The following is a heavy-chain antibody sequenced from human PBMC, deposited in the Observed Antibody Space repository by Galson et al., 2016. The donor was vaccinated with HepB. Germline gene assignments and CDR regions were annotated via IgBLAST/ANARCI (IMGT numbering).Heavy chain of an antibody. CDR1: GDSISSDY. D-gene: IGHD3-22*01. J-gene: IGHJ4*02. CDR3: ARGDYDTRGYTMTFDY. V-gene: IGHV4-59*01. CDR2: IYYSGST. Sequence: SETLSLTCTVSGDSISSDYWSWIRQPPGKGLEWIGYIYYSGSTNYNPSLKSRVTISVDTSKNQFSLKLNSVTAADTAVYYCARGDYDTRGYTMTFDYWGQGTLGAV.